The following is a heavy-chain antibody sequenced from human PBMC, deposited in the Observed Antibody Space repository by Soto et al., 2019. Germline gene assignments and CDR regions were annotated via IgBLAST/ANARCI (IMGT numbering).Heavy chain of an antibody. V-gene: IGHV3-11*01. CDR2: IDTSSTKI. CDR3: ASHYDMWSGYLSPVDY. D-gene: IGHD3-3*01. CDR1: GYTFSDYY. Sequence: QVQLVESGGDLVKRGGSLRLSCEASGYTFSDYYMSWIRQAPGKGREWISYIDTSSTKIYYADSVKGRFTISRDNAKNSLYLEMNSLRDEDTAVYYCASHYDMWSGYLSPVDYWGQGTLVTVSS. J-gene: IGHJ4*02.